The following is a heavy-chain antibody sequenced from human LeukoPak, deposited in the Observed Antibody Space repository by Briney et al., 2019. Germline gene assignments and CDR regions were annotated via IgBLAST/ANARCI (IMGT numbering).Heavy chain of an antibody. V-gene: IGHV3-48*03. CDR3: ARRNFVSGGPSGDY. J-gene: IGHJ4*02. D-gene: IGHD3-10*01. CDR2: ISSSGSIV. Sequence: GGSLRLSCAASGFTFSSYEMNWVRQAPGKGLEWLSYISSSGSIVYYADSVKGRFTISRDNAKNSLYLQMNSLRAEDTAIYYCARRNFVSGGPSGDYWGQGTLVTVSS. CDR1: GFTFSSYE.